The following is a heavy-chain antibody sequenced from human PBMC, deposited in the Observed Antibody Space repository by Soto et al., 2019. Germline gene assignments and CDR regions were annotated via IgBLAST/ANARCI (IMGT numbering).Heavy chain of an antibody. CDR2: IYDGGRT. V-gene: IGHV4-30-4*01. Sequence: QVQLQESGPGLVKPSQTLSLTCTVSGGSISTVDYWWSWIRQSPDMGLEWIGHIYDGGRTYNNPSLESRVTMSVDTSKSQLSRTLSAVSAADTAVYYCARGPSGDKVDSWGQGTLFTVSS. CDR3: ARGPSGDKVDS. D-gene: IGHD7-27*01. J-gene: IGHJ4*02. CDR1: GGSISTVDYW.